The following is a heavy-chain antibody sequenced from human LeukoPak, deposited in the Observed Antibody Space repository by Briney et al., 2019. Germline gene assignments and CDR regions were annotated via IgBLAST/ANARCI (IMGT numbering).Heavy chain of an antibody. D-gene: IGHD3-22*01. CDR2: IRYDGSNK. J-gene: IGHJ3*02. CDR3: AKVKPLNYYDTTTPDAFDI. CDR1: GFTFSSYG. Sequence: GGSLRLSCAASGFTFSSYGMHWVRQAPGKGLEWVAFIRYDGSNKYYADSVKGRFTISRDNSKNTLYLQMNSLRAEDTAVYYCAKVKPLNYYDTTTPDAFDIWGQGTMVTVSS. V-gene: IGHV3-30*02.